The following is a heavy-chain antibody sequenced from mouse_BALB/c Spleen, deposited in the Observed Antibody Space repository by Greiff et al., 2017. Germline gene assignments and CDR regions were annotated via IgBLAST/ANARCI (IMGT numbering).Heavy chain of an antibody. CDR1: GFTFSSYT. J-gene: IGHJ1*01. D-gene: IGHD1-2*01. CDR3: TRGVLLRVRGYFDV. V-gene: IGHV5-6-4*01. CDR2: ISSGGSYT. Sequence: EVKLMESGGGLVKPGGSLKLSCAASGFTFSSYTMSWVRQTPEKRLEWVATISSGGSYTYYPDSVKGRFTISRDIAKNTLYLQLSSLKSEDTAMYYCTRGVLLRVRGYFDVWGAGTTVTVSA.